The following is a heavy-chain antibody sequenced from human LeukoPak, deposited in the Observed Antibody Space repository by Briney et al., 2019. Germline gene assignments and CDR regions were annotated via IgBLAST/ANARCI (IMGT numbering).Heavy chain of an antibody. D-gene: IGHD3/OR15-3a*01. CDR2: IKQDGSEK. Sequence: GGSLRLSCAASGFTFSSYWMSWVRQAPGKGLEWVANIKQDGSEKYYVGSVKGRFTISRDNAKNSLYLQMNSLRAEDTAVYYCARGPTGYYTTVYKYYFDYWGQGTLVTVSS. CDR1: GFTFSSYW. J-gene: IGHJ4*02. CDR3: ARGPTGYYTTVYKYYFDY. V-gene: IGHV3-7*01.